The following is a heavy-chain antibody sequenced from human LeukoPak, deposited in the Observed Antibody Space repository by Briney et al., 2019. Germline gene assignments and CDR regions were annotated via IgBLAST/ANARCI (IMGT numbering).Heavy chain of an antibody. J-gene: IGHJ4*02. Sequence: SETLSLTCTVSGYFISSGYYWGWIRQSPGKGLEWIGTMFHSGNTYYNPSLNSRVTLSVDTSKNQFSLELNSVTAADTAVYYCAKVGYCDDGPCYFDSWGQGTLVTVSS. CDR3: AKVGYCDDGPCYFDS. CDR1: GYFISSGYY. V-gene: IGHV4-38-2*02. CDR2: MFHSGNT. D-gene: IGHD2-15*01.